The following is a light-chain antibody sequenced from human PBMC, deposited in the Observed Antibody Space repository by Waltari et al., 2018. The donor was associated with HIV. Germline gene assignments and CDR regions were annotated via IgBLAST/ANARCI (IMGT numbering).Light chain of an antibody. CDR1: ALPRQY. Sequence: SYDLTQPPSMSVSPGQTARVTCSGDALPRQYAFWYQQKSGQAPVLLIYQDSERPSGIPERFSGSSSGKTVTLTISGVQAEDEADYYCQSGGSSGSWVFGGGTKLTVL. CDR3: QSGGSSGSWV. V-gene: IGLV3-25*03. CDR2: QDS. J-gene: IGLJ3*02.